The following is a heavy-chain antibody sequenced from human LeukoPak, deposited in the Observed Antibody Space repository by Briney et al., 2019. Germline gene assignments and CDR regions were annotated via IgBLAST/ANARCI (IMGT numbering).Heavy chain of an antibody. D-gene: IGHD3-22*01. CDR2: INSDGTKT. CDR1: GFTISSYW. Sequence: GGSLRLSCAASGFTISSYWMHWVRQTPGKGLVWVSLINSDGTKTNYADSVKGRFTISRDSAKNTLYLQMNSLRVDDTAVYYCARARNNYDSSGFSALDYWGQGTLVTVSS. J-gene: IGHJ4*02. CDR3: ARARNNYDSSGFSALDY. V-gene: IGHV3-74*01.